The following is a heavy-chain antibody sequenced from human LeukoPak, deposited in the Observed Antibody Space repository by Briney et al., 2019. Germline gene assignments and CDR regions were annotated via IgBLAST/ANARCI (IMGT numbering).Heavy chain of an antibody. J-gene: IGHJ4*02. CDR2: ISWNSGSI. D-gene: IGHD1-26*01. CDR3: AKEGVGPYFDY. V-gene: IGHV3-9*01. Sequence: GRSLRLSCAASGFTFDDHAMHWVRQAPGKGLEWVSGISWNSGSIGYADSVKGRFTISRDNAKNSLYLQMNSLRAEDTALYYCAKEGVGPYFDYWGQGTLVTVSS. CDR1: GFTFDDHA.